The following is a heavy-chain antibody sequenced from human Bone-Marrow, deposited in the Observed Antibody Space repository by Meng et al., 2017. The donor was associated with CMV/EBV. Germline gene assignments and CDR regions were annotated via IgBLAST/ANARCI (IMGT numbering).Heavy chain of an antibody. CDR2: ISSSSSYI. V-gene: IGHV3-21*01. Sequence: GGSLRLSCAASGFTFSSYNMNWVRQAPGKGLEWVSSISSSSSYIYYGDSVKGRFTISRDNAKNSLYLQMNSLRAEDTAVYYCAIEPRISMIVAEVYWGPGILVTVSS. CDR3: AIEPRISMIVAEVY. D-gene: IGHD3-22*01. CDR1: GFTFSSYN. J-gene: IGHJ4*02.